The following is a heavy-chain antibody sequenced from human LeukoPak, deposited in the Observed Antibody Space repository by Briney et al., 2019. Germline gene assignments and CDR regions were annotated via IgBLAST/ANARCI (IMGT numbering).Heavy chain of an antibody. CDR2: IYHSGST. D-gene: IGHD3-9*01. CDR1: GYSISSGYY. J-gene: IGHJ4*02. V-gene: IGHV4-38-2*02. Sequence: SETLSLTCTVSGYSISSGYYWGWIRPPPGKGLEWIGSIYHSGSTYYNPSLKSRVTISVDTSKNQFSLKLSSVTAADTAVYYCARDRVLRYDYWGQGTLVTVSS. CDR3: ARDRVLRYDY.